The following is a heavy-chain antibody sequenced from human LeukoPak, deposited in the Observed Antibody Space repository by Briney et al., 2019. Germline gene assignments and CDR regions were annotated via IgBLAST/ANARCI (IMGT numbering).Heavy chain of an antibody. CDR1: GSTFSRYW. D-gene: IGHD2-15*01. CDR2: VKSDGSDT. J-gene: IGHJ6*03. Sequence: QPGGSLRLSCAASGSTFSRYWMHWVRQAPGKGLVWVSRVKSDGSDTIYADSVKGRFTISRDNAKNSLYLQMNSLRAEDTAVYYCARVYCSGGSCYYYYYYYYMDVWGKGTTVTVSS. CDR3: ARVYCSGGSCYYYYYYYYMDV. V-gene: IGHV3-74*01.